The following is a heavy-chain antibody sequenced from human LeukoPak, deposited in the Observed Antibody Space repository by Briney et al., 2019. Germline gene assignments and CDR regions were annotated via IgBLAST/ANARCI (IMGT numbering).Heavy chain of an antibody. D-gene: IGHD2-15*01. J-gene: IGHJ3*02. Sequence: GRSLRLSCEASGFTFSSHGMHWVRQAPGKGLEWVAVISYDGTSKNYADSVEGRFTLSRDNLKNTVYLQMNSLRREDTAVYYCAKIAGVDPFDIWGQGTMVTVSS. V-gene: IGHV3-30*18. CDR3: AKIAGVDPFDI. CDR2: ISYDGTSK. CDR1: GFTFSSHG.